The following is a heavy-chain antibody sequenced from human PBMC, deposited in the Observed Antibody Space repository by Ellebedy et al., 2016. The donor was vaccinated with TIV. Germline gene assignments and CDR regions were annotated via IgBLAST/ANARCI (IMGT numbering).Heavy chain of an antibody. CDR1: GGSISSSSYY. Sequence: SETLSLXXTVSGGSISSSSYYWGWIRQPPGKGLEWIGSIYYSGSTYYNPSLKSRVTISVDTSKNQFSLKLSSVTAADTAVYYCARLSSSSSPIYYYYYMDVWGKGTTVTVSS. D-gene: IGHD6-6*01. CDR3: ARLSSSSSPIYYYYYMDV. CDR2: IYYSGST. V-gene: IGHV4-39*01. J-gene: IGHJ6*03.